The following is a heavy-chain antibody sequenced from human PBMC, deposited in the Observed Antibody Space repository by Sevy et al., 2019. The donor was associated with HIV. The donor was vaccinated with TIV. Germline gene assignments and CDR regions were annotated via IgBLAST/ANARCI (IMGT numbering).Heavy chain of an antibody. CDR3: ARGKVFRAFDI. V-gene: IGHV3-13*01. CDR1: GFTFSSYD. D-gene: IGHD2-8*01. Sequence: GGSLRLSCAASGFTFSSYDMHWVRQATGKGLEWVSAMGTAGDTYYPGSVKGRFTISRENAKNSLYLQMNSLRAGDTAVYYCARGKVFRAFDIWGQGTMVTVSS. J-gene: IGHJ3*02. CDR2: MGTAGDT.